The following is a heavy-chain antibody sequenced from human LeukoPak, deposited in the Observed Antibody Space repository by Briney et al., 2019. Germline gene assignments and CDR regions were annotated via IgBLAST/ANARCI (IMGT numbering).Heavy chain of an antibody. J-gene: IGHJ6*02. D-gene: IGHD3-9*01. CDR1: GGSMSGYY. CDR3: ARHRYFGWFERYYYYYYGMDV. V-gene: IGHV4-59*08. CDR2: IYSSGST. Sequence: SETLSLTCTVSGGSMSGYYWTWIRQPPGKGLEWIGCIYSSGSTSYKPSLKSRITISLDTSKNQFSLKLSSVTAADTAVYYCARHRYFGWFERYYYYYYGMDVWGQGTTVTVSS.